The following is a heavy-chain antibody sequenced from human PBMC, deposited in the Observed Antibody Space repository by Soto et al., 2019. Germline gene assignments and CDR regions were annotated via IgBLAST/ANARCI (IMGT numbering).Heavy chain of an antibody. J-gene: IGHJ6*02. CDR1: GGTFSSYA. CDR3: ARERHSYGVFYGMDV. Sequence: QVQLVQSGAEVKKPGSSVKVSCKASGGTFSSYAISWVRQAPGQGLEWMGGIIPIFGTANYAQKFQGRVTIXXDXSXXTAYMELSSLRSEDTAVYYCARERHSYGVFYGMDVWGQGTTVTVSS. V-gene: IGHV1-69*12. D-gene: IGHD5-18*01. CDR2: IIPIFGTA.